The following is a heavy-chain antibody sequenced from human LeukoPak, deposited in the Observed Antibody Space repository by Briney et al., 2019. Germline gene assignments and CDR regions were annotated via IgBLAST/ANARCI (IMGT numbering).Heavy chain of an antibody. CDR3: ARGGLRYFDWGTCDY. CDR1: GYTFTGYY. Sequence: ASVKVSCKASGYTFTGYYMHWVRQAPGQGLEWMGWINPNSGGTNYAQKFQGWVTMTRDTSISTAYMELSRLRSDDTAVYYCARGGLRYFDWGTCDYWGQGTLVTVSS. D-gene: IGHD3-9*01. V-gene: IGHV1-2*04. J-gene: IGHJ4*02. CDR2: INPNSGGT.